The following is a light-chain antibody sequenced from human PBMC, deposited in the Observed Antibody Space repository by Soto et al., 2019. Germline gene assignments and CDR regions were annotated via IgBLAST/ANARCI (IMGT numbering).Light chain of an antibody. CDR1: QSVSSSY. CDR2: GAS. CDR3: QQYGSSPFT. V-gene: IGKV3-20*01. Sequence: EIVLTQYPGTMSLSPGERATLSCRASQSVSSSYLAWYQQKPGQTPRLLIYGASSRATGIPDRFSGSGSGTDFTLTISRLEPEDFAVYYCQQYGSSPFTFGPGTKLDIK. J-gene: IGKJ3*01.